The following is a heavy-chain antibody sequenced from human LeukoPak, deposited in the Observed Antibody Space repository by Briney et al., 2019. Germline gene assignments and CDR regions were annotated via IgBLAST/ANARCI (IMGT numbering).Heavy chain of an antibody. Sequence: SETLSLTCSVSGASLTIYYWNWIRQPAGKGLEWIGRYASGGTTHNPSLKSQFTMSIDTSKNQISLKLSSVTAADTAVYYCATGDHSFDNWGQGTLVTVTP. CDR2: YASGGT. D-gene: IGHD7-27*01. CDR1: GASLTIYY. J-gene: IGHJ4*02. V-gene: IGHV4-4*07. CDR3: ATGDHSFDN.